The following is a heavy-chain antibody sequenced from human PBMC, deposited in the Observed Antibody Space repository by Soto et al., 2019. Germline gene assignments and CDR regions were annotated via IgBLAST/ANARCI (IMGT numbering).Heavy chain of an antibody. CDR1: GGSISSYY. V-gene: IGHV4-59*01. D-gene: IGHD4-17*01. CDR3: ARDTDYYYGMDV. Sequence: SETLSLTCTVSGGSISSYYWSWIRQPPGKGLEWIGYIYYSGSTNYNPSLKSRVTISVDTSKNQFSLKLSSVTAADTAVYYCARDTDYYYGMDVWGQGTTVTVSS. CDR2: IYYSGST. J-gene: IGHJ6*02.